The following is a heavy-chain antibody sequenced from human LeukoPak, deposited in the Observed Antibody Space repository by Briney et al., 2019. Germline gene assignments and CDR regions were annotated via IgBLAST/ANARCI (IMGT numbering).Heavy chain of an antibody. CDR1: GFTFDDYA. CDR2: IGWNGGSI. Sequence: GGSLRLSCAASGFTFDDYAMLCLRQATGKGLEGVSGIGWNGGSIVYADPVKGPFNNSRDNAKKSIYLQMNSLRPEDTALYYCARDISRAMAIYYFHYWGQGTLVTVSS. V-gene: IGHV3-9*01. D-gene: IGHD5-18*01. CDR3: ARDISRAMAIYYFHY. J-gene: IGHJ4*02.